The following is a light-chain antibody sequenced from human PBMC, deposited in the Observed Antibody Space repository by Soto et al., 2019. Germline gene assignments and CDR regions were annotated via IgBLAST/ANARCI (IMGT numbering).Light chain of an antibody. CDR2: EVI. J-gene: IGLJ1*01. Sequence: QSVLTQPASVSGSPGQSITISCTGTSSDVGGYEYVSRYQQYPGKATKLMIYEVIDRPAGAPRRFSGSKSGNTASLTITGLQAEDEADYYCSSYRTGGSYDFGTGTKVTVL. CDR1: SSDVGGYEY. CDR3: SSYRTGGSYD. V-gene: IGLV2-14*01.